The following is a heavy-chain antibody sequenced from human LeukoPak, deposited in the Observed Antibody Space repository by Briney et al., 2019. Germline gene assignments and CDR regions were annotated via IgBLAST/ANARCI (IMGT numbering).Heavy chain of an antibody. CDR3: AKSGTEDGYNIYFDH. V-gene: IGHV3-23*01. CDR1: GFTLSSSA. J-gene: IGHJ4*02. CDR2: ISCSGGGT. D-gene: IGHD5-24*01. Sequence: GGSMRLYCAASGFTLSSSAMSLIHQSPRKVLEWISIISCSGGGTHYADSVRGRFTISRDKSKNTLYVQMNSLRAEDTAVYYCAKSGTEDGYNIYFDHWGQGTLVTVS.